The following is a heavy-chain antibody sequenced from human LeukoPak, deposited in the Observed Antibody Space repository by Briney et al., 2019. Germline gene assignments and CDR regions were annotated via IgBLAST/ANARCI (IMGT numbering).Heavy chain of an antibody. Sequence: ASVKVSCKASGYTFTGYYMHWVRQAPGQGLEWMGWINPNSGGTNYGKKFQGRITMTRDTTISTAYMELRRLRSDDTAVYYCARLGYSSGGDYWGQGTLVTVSS. CDR3: ARLGYSSGGDY. J-gene: IGHJ4*02. CDR1: GYTFTGYY. CDR2: INPNSGGT. D-gene: IGHD6-19*01. V-gene: IGHV1-2*02.